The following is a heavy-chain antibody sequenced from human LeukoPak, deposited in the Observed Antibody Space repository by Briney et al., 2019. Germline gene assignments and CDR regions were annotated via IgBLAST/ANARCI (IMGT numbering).Heavy chain of an antibody. CDR3: AREGGAYSSSYYLDY. CDR1: GGSINSADYY. CDR2: INYSGTT. J-gene: IGHJ4*02. Sequence: SETLSLTCTVSGGSINSADYYWTWIRQHPGKGLEWIGYINYSGTTYYNPSLKSRITVSVDTSKNQFSLKLSSVTAADTAAYYCAREGGAYSSSYYLDYLGQGTVLSVSS. D-gene: IGHD6-13*01. V-gene: IGHV4-31*03.